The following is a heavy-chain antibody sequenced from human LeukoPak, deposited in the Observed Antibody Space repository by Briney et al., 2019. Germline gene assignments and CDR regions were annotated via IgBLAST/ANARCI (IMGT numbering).Heavy chain of an antibody. Sequence: GGSLRLSCAASGFTFSSYAMHWVRQAPGKGLEWVAVISYDGSNKYYVDSVKGRFTISRDNSKNTLHLQMNSLRAEDTAVYYCAREGIQRGYSYAELGYWGQGTLVTVSS. D-gene: IGHD5-18*01. J-gene: IGHJ4*02. CDR2: ISYDGSNK. V-gene: IGHV3-30-3*01. CDR3: AREGIQRGYSYAELGY. CDR1: GFTFSSYA.